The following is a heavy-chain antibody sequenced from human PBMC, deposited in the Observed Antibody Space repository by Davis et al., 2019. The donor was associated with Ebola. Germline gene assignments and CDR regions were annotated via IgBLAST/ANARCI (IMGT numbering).Heavy chain of an antibody. D-gene: IGHD3-3*01. V-gene: IGHV4-39*07. Sequence: SETLSLTCTVSGGSNSSYFWTWIRQPPGKGLEWLGSIYHSGSTYYNPSLKSRVTISVDTSKNQFSLKLSSVTAADTAVYYCASGDDFWSGYSDYWGQGTLVTVSS. J-gene: IGHJ4*02. CDR3: ASGDDFWSGYSDY. CDR2: IYHSGST. CDR1: GGSNSSYF.